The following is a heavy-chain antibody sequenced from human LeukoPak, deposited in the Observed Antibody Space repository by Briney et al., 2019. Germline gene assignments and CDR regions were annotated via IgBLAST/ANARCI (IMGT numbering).Heavy chain of an antibody. V-gene: IGHV4-59*12. CDR3: ARESGSLLWFGELSGGTLDY. CDR1: GGSISSYY. J-gene: IGHJ4*02. Sequence: PSETLSLTCTVSGGSISSYYWSWIRQPPGKGLEWIGYIYYSGSTNYNPSLKSRVTMSVDTSKNQFSLKLSSVTAAGTAVYYCARESGSLLWFGELSGGTLDYWGQGTLVTVSS. D-gene: IGHD3-10*01. CDR2: IYYSGST.